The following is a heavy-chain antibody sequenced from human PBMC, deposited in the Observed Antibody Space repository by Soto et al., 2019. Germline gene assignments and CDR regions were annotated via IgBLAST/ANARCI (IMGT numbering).Heavy chain of an antibody. CDR1: GFSLSTSGVG. J-gene: IGHJ6*02. V-gene: IGHV2-5*02. Sequence: QITLKESGPTLVKPTQTLTLTCTFSGFSLSTSGVGVAWIRQPPGKALEWLALIYWDDDKRYRPSLETRLTSTKDHSKIQVVLTMTHTDSVDTATYYCAYLPCSGGSCYWFSYSGMDVWGQGTTVTVSS. CDR2: IYWDDDK. CDR3: AYLPCSGGSCYWFSYSGMDV. D-gene: IGHD2-15*01.